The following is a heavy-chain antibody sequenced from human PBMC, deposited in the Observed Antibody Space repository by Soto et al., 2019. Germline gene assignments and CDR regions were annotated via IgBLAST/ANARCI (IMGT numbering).Heavy chain of an antibody. CDR3: ARTSAAGKYYYGMDV. V-gene: IGHV5-51*01. Sequence: EVQLVQSGAEVKKPGESLKISCKGSGYSFTSYWIGWVRQMPGKGLEWMGIIYPGDSDTRYSPSFQGQVTISADKSIRTASLQWSSLKASDTAMYYCARTSAAGKYYYGMDVWGQGTTVTVSS. D-gene: IGHD6-13*01. CDR2: IYPGDSDT. CDR1: GYSFTSYW. J-gene: IGHJ6*02.